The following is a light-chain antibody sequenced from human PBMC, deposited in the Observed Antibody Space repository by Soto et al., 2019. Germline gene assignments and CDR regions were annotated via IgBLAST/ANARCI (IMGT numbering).Light chain of an antibody. J-gene: IGKJ4*01. CDR3: QQSDSPPLT. Sequence: DIQMTQSPSSVSASVGDRVTITCRASQGIGGWLAWYQQKPGEVPKLLIYAASSLQRGVPLRFRGSGSGTDFTLTISSLQPEDVATYYCQQSDSPPLTFGGGPKVEI. V-gene: IGKV1-12*01. CDR1: QGIGGW. CDR2: AAS.